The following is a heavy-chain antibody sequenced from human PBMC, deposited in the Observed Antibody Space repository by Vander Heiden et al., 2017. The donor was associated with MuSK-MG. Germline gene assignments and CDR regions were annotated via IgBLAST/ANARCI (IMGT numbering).Heavy chain of an antibody. V-gene: IGHV4-61*02. J-gene: IGHJ4*02. Sequence: QVQLQESGPGLVKPSQTLSLTCTVSGGSLRSGSYSWPWIRQPAGKGLEWIGRIDTSRSTQYNPSLSSRVTMSVDTSKNQFSLNLNSVTAADTAVYYCARGSSGSNFYDWGQGTLVTVSS. CDR3: ARGSSGSNFYD. CDR1: GGSLRSGSYS. D-gene: IGHD1-26*01. CDR2: IDTSRST.